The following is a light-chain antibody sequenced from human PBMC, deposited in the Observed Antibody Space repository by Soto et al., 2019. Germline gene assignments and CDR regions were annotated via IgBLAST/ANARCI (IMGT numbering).Light chain of an antibody. CDR3: SSYTTSITVV. Sequence: QSALTQPASVSGSPGQSITMSCTGTSSDIGAYKHVSWYQQQPGKAPKLMIYAVSDRPSGVSNRFSGSKSGNTASLTISGLQTDDEADYYCSSYTTSITVVFGGGTKLTVL. J-gene: IGLJ2*01. V-gene: IGLV2-14*01. CDR1: SSDIGAYKH. CDR2: AVS.